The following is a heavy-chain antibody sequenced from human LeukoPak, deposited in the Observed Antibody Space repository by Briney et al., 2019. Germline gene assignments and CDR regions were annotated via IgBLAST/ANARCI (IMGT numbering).Heavy chain of an antibody. CDR2: IYSGGST. V-gene: IGHV3-53*01. CDR1: GFTVSSNC. D-gene: IGHD3-22*01. Sequence: GGSLRLSCAASGFTVSSNCMSWVRQAPGKGLEWVSVIYSGGSTYYADSVKGRFTISRDNSKNTLYLQMNSLRAEDTAVYYCASQDYYDSSGSYWGQGTLVTVSS. CDR3: ASQDYYDSSGSY. J-gene: IGHJ4*02.